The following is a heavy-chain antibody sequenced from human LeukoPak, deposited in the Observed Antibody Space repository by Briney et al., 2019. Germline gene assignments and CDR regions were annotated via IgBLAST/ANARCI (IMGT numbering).Heavy chain of an antibody. CDR2: ISGSDGNT. V-gene: IGHV3-23*01. Sequence: GGSLRLSCAASGFTVSSNYMSWVRQAPGKGLEWVSTISGSDGNTYYADSVKGRFTISRDNSKNTLYLQMNSLRAEDTAVYSCAKYKQGGGRDGYHGLDCWGQGTLVTVSS. CDR1: GFTVSSNY. D-gene: IGHD5-24*01. CDR3: AKYKQGGGRDGYHGLDC. J-gene: IGHJ4*02.